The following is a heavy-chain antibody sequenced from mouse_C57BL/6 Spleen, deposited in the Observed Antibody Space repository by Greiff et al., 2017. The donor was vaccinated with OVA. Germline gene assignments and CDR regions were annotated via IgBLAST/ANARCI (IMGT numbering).Heavy chain of an antibody. CDR1: GFNIKDYY. D-gene: IGHD2-2*01. CDR2: IDPEDGET. J-gene: IGHJ3*01. V-gene: IGHV14-2*01. Sequence: VHVKQSGAELVKPGASVKLSCTASGFNIKDYYMHWVKQRNEQGLEWIGRIDPEDGETKYAPKFQGKATLTADTSSNTAYLQLSILTAEDTSVYYCAICGYDDSFAFWGQGTLVTVSA. CDR3: AICGYDDSFAF.